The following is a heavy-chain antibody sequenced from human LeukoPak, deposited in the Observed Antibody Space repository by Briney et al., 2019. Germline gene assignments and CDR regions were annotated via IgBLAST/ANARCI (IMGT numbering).Heavy chain of an antibody. Sequence: PSETLSLTCTVSSGSISPYYWSWVRQPAGKGLEWIGRIYSGGSSHYNPSLKSRLTMSVDTSKNQFSLKLSSVTAADTAVYYCARAARIVGAPFDYWGQGTLVTVSS. CDR2: IYSGGSS. CDR1: SGSISPYY. J-gene: IGHJ4*02. V-gene: IGHV4-4*07. CDR3: ARAARIVGAPFDY. D-gene: IGHD1-26*01.